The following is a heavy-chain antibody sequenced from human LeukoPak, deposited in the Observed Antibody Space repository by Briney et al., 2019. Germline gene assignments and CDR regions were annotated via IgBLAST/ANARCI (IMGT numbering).Heavy chain of an antibody. CDR2: IYYSGST. CDR3: ASYYGSGSERNFDY. D-gene: IGHD3-10*01. CDR1: GGFISSSSYF. J-gene: IGHJ4*02. Sequence: SETLSLTCTVSGGFISSSSYFWGWIRQPPGKGPEWIGSIYYSGSTSYNTSLKSRVTISVDTSKNQFSLKLSSVTAADTAVYYCASYYGSGSERNFDYWGQGTLVTVSS. V-gene: IGHV4-39*01.